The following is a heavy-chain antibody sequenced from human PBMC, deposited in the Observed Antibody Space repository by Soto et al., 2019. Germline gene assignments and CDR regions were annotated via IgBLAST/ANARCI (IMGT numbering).Heavy chain of an antibody. D-gene: IGHD1-20*01. V-gene: IGHV3-15*07. Sequence: GGSLSLSCAASGFTFSNAWINWVRQAPGKGLERVGRVKSKTHGGTTDYADPVQGSFAISRDDSNNTVYLQMNSLKLEDSAVYFCTTDSYRSITIVRFHYWGHGTLVTVSS. CDR2: VKSKTHGGTT. CDR3: TTDSYRSITIVRFHY. J-gene: IGHJ4*01. CDR1: GFTFSNAW.